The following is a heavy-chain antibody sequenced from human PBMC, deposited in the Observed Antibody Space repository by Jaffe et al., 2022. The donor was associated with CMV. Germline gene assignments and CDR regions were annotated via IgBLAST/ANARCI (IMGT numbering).Heavy chain of an antibody. J-gene: IGHJ4*02. CDR3: ARDLRNEADARGWEPFGY. CDR2: ITTGGDGI. V-gene: IGHV3-48*02. D-gene: IGHD6-19*01. Sequence: DVQLMESGGGLVHPGGSLRLSCTAAGFTFSSYTMNWVRQAPGRGLEWVSYITTGGDGIYYADSVKGRFTISRDNAKGSLYLQMNSLRDEDTAVYYCARDLRNEADARGWEPFGYWGQGVLVTVSS. CDR1: GFTFSSYT.